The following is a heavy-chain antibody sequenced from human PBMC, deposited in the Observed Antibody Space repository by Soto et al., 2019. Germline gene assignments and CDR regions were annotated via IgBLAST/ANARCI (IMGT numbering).Heavy chain of an antibody. J-gene: IGHJ4*02. CDR3: ATEVYYDSSGYLDY. CDR2: ISGSGGST. Sequence: PGGSLRLSCAASGFTFSSYAMSWVRQAPGKGLEWVSAISGSGGSTYYADSVKGRFTISRDNSKNTLYLQMNSLRAEDTAVYYCATEVYYDSSGYLDYWGQGTLVTVSS. D-gene: IGHD3-22*01. V-gene: IGHV3-23*01. CDR1: GFTFSSYA.